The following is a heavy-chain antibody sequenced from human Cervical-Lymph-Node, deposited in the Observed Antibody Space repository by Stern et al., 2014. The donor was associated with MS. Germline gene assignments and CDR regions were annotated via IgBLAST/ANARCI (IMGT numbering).Heavy chain of an antibody. J-gene: IGHJ2*01. CDR1: GYTFMTYA. CDR3: ARGAGVYWYFDL. CDR2: INAGNGNT. D-gene: IGHD3-10*01. V-gene: IGHV1-3*01. Sequence: QVQLVQYGAEVKKPGASVKVSCKASGYTFMTYAMHWVRQAPGQRLEWMGWINAGNGNTKYSQKFQGRVTITRDTSASTAYMELSSLRSEDTAVYYCARGAGVYWYFDLWGRGTLVTVSS.